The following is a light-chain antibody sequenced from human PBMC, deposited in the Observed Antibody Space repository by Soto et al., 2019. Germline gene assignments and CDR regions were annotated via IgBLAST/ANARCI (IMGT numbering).Light chain of an antibody. CDR1: GSDVGGYNY. CDR2: DVT. CDR3: CSYTSSSTYV. V-gene: IGLV2-14*01. J-gene: IGLJ1*01. Sequence: QSALTQPASVSGSPGQSITISCTGTGSDVGGYNYVSWYQQYPGKAPKLMIYDVTNWPSGVSNRFSGSKSGNTAALIIFGLQAEDEADYYCCSYTSSSTYVFGTGTKSPS.